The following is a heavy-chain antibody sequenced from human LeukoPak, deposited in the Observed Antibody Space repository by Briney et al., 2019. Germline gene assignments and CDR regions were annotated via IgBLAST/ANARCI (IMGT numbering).Heavy chain of an antibody. Sequence: SVKVSCKASGGTFSSYAISWVRQAPGQGLEWMGRIIPILGIANYAQKFQGRVTITADKSTSTAYVELSSLRSEDTAVYYCARDPAPITMVRGTLPYWFDPWGQGTLVTVSS. J-gene: IGHJ5*02. D-gene: IGHD3-10*01. CDR3: ARDPAPITMVRGTLPYWFDP. CDR2: IIPILGIA. CDR1: GGTFSSYA. V-gene: IGHV1-69*04.